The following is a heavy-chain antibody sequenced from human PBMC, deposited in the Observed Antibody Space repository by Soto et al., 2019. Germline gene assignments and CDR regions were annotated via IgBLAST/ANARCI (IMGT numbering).Heavy chain of an antibody. CDR3: AREGLEGVLAAFASHI. V-gene: IGHV4-4*07. CDR2: IYTSGST. Sequence: PSETLSLTCTVSGGSINGYYWSWIRQPAGKAPEWIWRIYTSGSTNYSPSLMGRVSMSMDASKNQFSLKLTSVTTADTAIYYCAREGLEGVLAAFASHIWGLGTMVTVSS. CDR1: GGSINGYY. D-gene: IGHD3-3*01. J-gene: IGHJ3*02.